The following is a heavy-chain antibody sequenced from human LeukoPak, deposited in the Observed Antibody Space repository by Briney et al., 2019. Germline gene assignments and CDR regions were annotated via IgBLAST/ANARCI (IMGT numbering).Heavy chain of an antibody. CDR1: GFAVSSNY. CDR2: IYSDGRT. Sequence: AGGSLRLSCAASGFAVSSNYMSWVRQAPGKGLEWVSVIYSDGRTYYADSVKGRFTISRDISKNTLFLQMTSLGAEDTAVYYCAKLKGWYGEGYFDYWGQGTLVTVSS. V-gene: IGHV3-53*01. D-gene: IGHD3-10*01. J-gene: IGHJ4*02. CDR3: AKLKGWYGEGYFDY.